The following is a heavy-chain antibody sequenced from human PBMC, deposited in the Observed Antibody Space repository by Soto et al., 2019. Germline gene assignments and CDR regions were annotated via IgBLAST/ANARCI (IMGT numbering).Heavy chain of an antibody. CDR2: ISTSSSYT. CDR3: ARLRLTGYFEY. V-gene: IGHV3-11*03. Sequence: PGGSLRLACVASGFTFSDHYMTWIRQAPGKGLEWLSYISTSSSYTNYADSVKGRFTISRDSAMNSLYLQMNSLRAEDTAVYYCARLRLTGYFEYWGQGTLVTVSS. J-gene: IGHJ4*02. CDR1: GFTFSDHY.